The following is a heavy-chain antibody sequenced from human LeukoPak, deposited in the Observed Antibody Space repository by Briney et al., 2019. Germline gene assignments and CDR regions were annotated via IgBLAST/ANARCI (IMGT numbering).Heavy chain of an antibody. Sequence: SETLSLTCAVSGGSFFGYHWNWVRQVPGKGLEWIGEINHRGITNYNPSLKSRVTISVDKSKNQFSLRLRSVTAADTAVYYCARGPPARAIAVAGTGDYWGQGTLVTVSS. CDR2: INHRGIT. CDR1: GGSFFGYH. V-gene: IGHV4-34*01. J-gene: IGHJ4*02. D-gene: IGHD6-19*01. CDR3: ARGPPARAIAVAGTGDY.